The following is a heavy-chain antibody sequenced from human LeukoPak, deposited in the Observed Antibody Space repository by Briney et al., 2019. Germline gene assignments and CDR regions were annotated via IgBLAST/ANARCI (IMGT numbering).Heavy chain of an antibody. J-gene: IGHJ4*02. CDR2: ISAYNGNT. CDR3: ARVTGIAVAGTSV. V-gene: IGHV1-18*01. D-gene: IGHD6-19*01. Sequence: ASVKVSCKASGYTFTSHDINWVRQATGQGLEWMGWISAYNGNTNYAQKLQGRVTMTTDTSTSTAYMELRSLRSDDTAVYYCARVTGIAVAGTSVWGQGTLVTVSS. CDR1: GYTFTSHD.